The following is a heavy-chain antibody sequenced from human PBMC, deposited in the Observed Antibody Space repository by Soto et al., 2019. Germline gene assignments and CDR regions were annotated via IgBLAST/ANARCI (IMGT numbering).Heavy chain of an antibody. V-gene: IGHV1-18*01. J-gene: IGHJ4*02. D-gene: IGHD3-22*01. CDR3: GRDHKEEYYYDNTGFFPSNY. CDR2: ISPYNGRT. CDR1: GYTFTSYG. Sequence: GASVKVSCKASGYTFTSYGVTWVRQAPGQGLEWMGWISPYNGRTSYAQNFQDRVTMTTDTSTSTAYMELRSLRSDDTAVYYCGRDHKEEYYYDNTGFFPSNYWGQGTLVTVSS.